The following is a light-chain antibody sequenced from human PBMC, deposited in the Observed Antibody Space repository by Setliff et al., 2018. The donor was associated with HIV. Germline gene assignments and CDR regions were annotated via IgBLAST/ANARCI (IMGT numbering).Light chain of an antibody. Sequence: QSALTQPPSASGSPGQSVTIFCTGTSGDVGGYNYVSWYQQYPGKAPKLLIHEVTKRPSGVPDRFSGSKSGNTASLTVSGLQAEDEADYYCSSYAGNKGDVFGTGTRSPS. CDR3: SSYAGNKGDV. CDR1: SGDVGGYNY. CDR2: EVT. J-gene: IGLJ1*01. V-gene: IGLV2-8*01.